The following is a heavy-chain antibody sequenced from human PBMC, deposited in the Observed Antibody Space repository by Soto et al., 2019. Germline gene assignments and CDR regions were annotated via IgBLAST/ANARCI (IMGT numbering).Heavy chain of an antibody. D-gene: IGHD3-3*01. CDR1: GGSISSYY. J-gene: IGHJ4*02. CDR3: ARGFGVVPTGYFDY. CDR2: IYYSGST. Sequence: SETLSLTCTVSGGSISSYYWSWIRQPPGKGLEWIGYIYYSGSTNYNPSLKSRVTISVDTSKNQFSLKLSSVTAADTAVYYCARGFGVVPTGYFDYWGQGTLVTVSS. V-gene: IGHV4-59*01.